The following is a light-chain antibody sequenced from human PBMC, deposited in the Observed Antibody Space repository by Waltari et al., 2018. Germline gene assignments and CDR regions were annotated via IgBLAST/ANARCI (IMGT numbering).Light chain of an antibody. Sequence: QSALTQPAPVSGSPGQASTIPCTGTGSHVGGYDYLSWYQQYPGKAPRLIIYDVYNRPSGVSSRFSGSKSDNTASLTISGLQAEDESVYYCSSYTSSGVVFGGGTKLTVL. CDR1: GSHVGGYDY. J-gene: IGLJ2*01. V-gene: IGLV2-14*01. CDR3: SSYTSSGVV. CDR2: DVY.